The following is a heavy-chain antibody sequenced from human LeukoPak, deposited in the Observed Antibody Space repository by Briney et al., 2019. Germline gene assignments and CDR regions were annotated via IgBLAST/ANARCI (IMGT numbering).Heavy chain of an antibody. CDR2: INPSGGST. CDR1: GYTFSNYF. Sequence: ASVKVSCKASGYTFSNYFMHWVRQAPGQGLEWMGIINPSGGSTSYAQKFQGRVTMTRDMSTSTVYMELSSLRSEDTAVYYCAREGVDPWGQGTLVTVSS. V-gene: IGHV1-46*01. D-gene: IGHD3-16*01. J-gene: IGHJ5*02. CDR3: AREGVDP.